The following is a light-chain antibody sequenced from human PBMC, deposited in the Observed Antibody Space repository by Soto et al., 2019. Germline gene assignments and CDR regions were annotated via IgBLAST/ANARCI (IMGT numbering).Light chain of an antibody. V-gene: IGKV4-1*01. J-gene: IGKJ4*01. CDR3: QQYYSTPLT. CDR1: QSILFTSNNKNY. Sequence: DIVMTQSPDSLAVSLGERATINCKSSQSILFTSNNKNYLAWYQQKPGQPPKLLIYWASTRESGVPDRFSGGGSGADFTLTISSLQAEAVAVYYCQQYYSTPLTFGGGTTLEIK. CDR2: WAS.